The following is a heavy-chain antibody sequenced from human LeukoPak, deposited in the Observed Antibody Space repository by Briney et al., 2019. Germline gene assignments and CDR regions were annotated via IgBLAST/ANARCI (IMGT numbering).Heavy chain of an antibody. CDR1: GFTFSTYG. CDR3: ARAVGPYDY. J-gene: IGHJ4*02. D-gene: IGHD3-10*01. CDR2: IWHDRSNK. V-gene: IGHV3-33*01. Sequence: PGRSLRLSCAASGFTFSTYGIHWVRQAPGKGLEWVAVIWHDRSNKYYADSVKGRFTISRDNSENTLYLQMNSLRAEDTAVYFCARAVGPYDYWGQGTLVTVSS.